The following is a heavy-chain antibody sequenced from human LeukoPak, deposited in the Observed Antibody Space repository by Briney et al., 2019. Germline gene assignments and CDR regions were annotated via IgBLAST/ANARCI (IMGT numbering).Heavy chain of an antibody. CDR3: ARGRIAAAGKGYYYYYMDD. V-gene: IGHV4-34*01. D-gene: IGHD6-13*01. J-gene: IGHJ6*03. Sequence: SETLSLTCAVYGGSFSGYYWSWIRQPPGKGLEWIGEINHSGSTNYNPSLKSRVTISVDTSKNQFSLKLSSVTAADTAVYYCARGRIAAAGKGYYYYYMDDWGKGTTVTVSS. CDR1: GGSFSGYY. CDR2: INHSGST.